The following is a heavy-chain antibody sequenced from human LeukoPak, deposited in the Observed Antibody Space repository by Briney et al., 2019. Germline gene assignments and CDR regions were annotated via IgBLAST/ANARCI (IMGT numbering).Heavy chain of an antibody. V-gene: IGHV5-51*01. J-gene: IGHJ3*02. CDR2: IYPGDSDT. D-gene: IGHD5-12*01. Sequence: GESLKISCKGSGYSFTGYWIGWVRQMPGKGLEWMGIIYPGDSDTRYSPSFQGQVTISADKSISTAYLQWSSLKASDTAMYYCARHVVSEMATIRDAFDIWGQGTMVTVSS. CDR1: GYSFTGYW. CDR3: ARHVVSEMATIRDAFDI.